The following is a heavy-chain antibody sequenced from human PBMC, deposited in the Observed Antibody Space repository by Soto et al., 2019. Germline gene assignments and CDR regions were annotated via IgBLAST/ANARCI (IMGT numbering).Heavy chain of an antibody. CDR3: ARHNYDSSGYYHYHYAIDA. CDR1: GGSGGSFSGYY. Sequence: SETLSLTCAVYGGSGGSFSGYYWSWIRQPPGKGLEWIGEINHSGSTNYNPSLKSRVTISVDTSKNQFSLKLSSVTAADTAVYYCARHNYDSSGYYHYHYAIDAWGQWTTVT. J-gene: IGHJ6*02. CDR2: INHSGST. V-gene: IGHV4-34*01. D-gene: IGHD3-22*01.